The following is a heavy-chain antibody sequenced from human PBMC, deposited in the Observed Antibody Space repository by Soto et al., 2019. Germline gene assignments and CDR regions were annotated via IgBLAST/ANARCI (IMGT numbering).Heavy chain of an antibody. CDR2: IIPIFGTA. J-gene: IGHJ6*02. CDR1: GGTFSSYA. Sequence: GASVKVSCKASGGTFSSYAISWVRQAPGQGLEWMGGIIPIFGTANYAQKFQGRVTITADESTSTAYMELSSLRSEDTAVYYCASSMLISGSYPAYHYGMDVWGQGTTVTVSS. V-gene: IGHV1-69*13. D-gene: IGHD1-26*01. CDR3: ASSMLISGSYPAYHYGMDV.